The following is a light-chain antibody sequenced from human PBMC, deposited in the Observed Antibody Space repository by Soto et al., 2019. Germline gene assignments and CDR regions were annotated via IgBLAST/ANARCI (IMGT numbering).Light chain of an antibody. CDR2: DAS. CDR1: QSVRSS. V-gene: IGKV3-11*01. CDR3: EPGAGLPLN. Sequence: EIVLTQSPATLSLSPGERATLSCRASQSVRSSLAWYQQKPGQAPRLHLYDASTRATGIPARFSGSQSGTDFTLTISGLEPEDCAVYYCEPGAGLPLNFGGGTKVEIK. J-gene: IGKJ4*01.